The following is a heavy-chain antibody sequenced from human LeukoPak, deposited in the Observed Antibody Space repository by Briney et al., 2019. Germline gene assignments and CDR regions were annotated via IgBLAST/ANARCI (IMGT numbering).Heavy chain of an antibody. CDR1: GGSVSSGSYY. CDR2: IYYSGST. CDR3: ARDLRGYCSSTSCYGEAYFDY. D-gene: IGHD2-2*01. J-gene: IGHJ4*02. Sequence: SETLSLTCTVSGGSVSSGSYYWSWIRQPPGKGLEWIGYIYYSGSTNYNPSLKSRVTISVDTSKNQFSLKLSSVTAADTAVCYCARDLRGYCSSTSCYGEAYFDYWGQGTLVTVSS. V-gene: IGHV4-61*01.